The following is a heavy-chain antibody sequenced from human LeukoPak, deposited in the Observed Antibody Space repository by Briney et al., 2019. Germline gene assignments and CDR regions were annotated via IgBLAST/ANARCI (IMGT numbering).Heavy chain of an antibody. CDR1: GGSISTSNYY. CDR3: ARDARFGVNYYYFYMDV. CDR2: IFYSGST. J-gene: IGHJ6*03. D-gene: IGHD3-10*01. V-gene: IGHV4-39*07. Sequence: SETLSLTCTVSGGSISTSNYYWGWIRQPPGKGLEWIGNIFYSGSTYYSPSLKSRVTISLDTSRNQFSLKLTSVTAADTAVYYCARDARFGVNYYYFYMDVWGKGTTVTVSS.